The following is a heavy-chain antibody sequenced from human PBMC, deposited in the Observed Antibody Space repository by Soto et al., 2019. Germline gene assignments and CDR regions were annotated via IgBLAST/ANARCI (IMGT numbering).Heavy chain of an antibody. V-gene: IGHV4-39*02. CDR1: GGSISSSSYY. CDR2: IYYSGST. CDR3: ANYGSGSDRLYYYYYYRDV. D-gene: IGHD3-10*01. Sequence: QLQLQESGPGLVKPSETLSLTCTVSGGSISSSSYYWGWIRQPPGKGLEWIGSIYYSGSTYYNPSLKSRVTIAVNTSNNHSTLNLNSVTAQDTAVYYCANYGSGSDRLYYYYYYRDVWGKGTTVTASS. J-gene: IGHJ6*03.